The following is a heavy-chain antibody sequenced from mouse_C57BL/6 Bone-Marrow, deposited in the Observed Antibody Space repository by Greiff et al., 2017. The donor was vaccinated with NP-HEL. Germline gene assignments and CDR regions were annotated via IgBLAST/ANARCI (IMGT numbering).Heavy chain of an antibody. J-gene: IGHJ1*03. Sequence: QVQLQQSGAELVKPGASVKLSCKASGYTFTEYTIHWVKQRSGQGLEWIGWFYPGSGSIKYNEKFKDKATLTADKSSSTVYMELSRLTSEDSAVYFCARHEPPYEGNYKGWYFDVWGTGTTVTVSS. CDR2: FYPGSGSI. CDR3: ARHEPPYEGNYKGWYFDV. V-gene: IGHV1-62-2*01. CDR1: GYTFTEYT. D-gene: IGHD2-3*01.